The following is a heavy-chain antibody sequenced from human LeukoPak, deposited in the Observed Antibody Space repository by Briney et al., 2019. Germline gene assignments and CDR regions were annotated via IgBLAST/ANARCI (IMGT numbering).Heavy chain of an antibody. CDR1: GFTFSSYA. CDR2: ISYDGGNK. Sequence: GRSLRLSCAASGFTFSSYAMHWVRQAPGKGLEGLPVISYDGGNKYYADSVKGRFTISRDNSKNTLYLQMNSLRAEDTAVYYCASLGQGGSSDSDYWGQGTLVTVSS. V-gene: IGHV3-30-3*01. J-gene: IGHJ4*02. D-gene: IGHD1-26*01. CDR3: ASLGQGGSSDSDY.